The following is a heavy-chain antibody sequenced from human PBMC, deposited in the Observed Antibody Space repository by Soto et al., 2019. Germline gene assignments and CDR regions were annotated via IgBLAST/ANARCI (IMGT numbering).Heavy chain of an antibody. CDR1: GGSISSGGYY. Sequence: QVQLQESGPGLVKPSQTLSLTCTVSGGSISSGGYYWSWIRQHPGKGLEWIGYIYYSGSTYYNPSLQSRVTISVDTSKNQFSLKLSSVTAADTAVYYCGRDAVATPLEKWGDAFDIWGQGTMVTVSS. D-gene: IGHD5-12*01. CDR3: GRDAVATPLEKWGDAFDI. V-gene: IGHV4-31*03. CDR2: IYYSGST. J-gene: IGHJ3*02.